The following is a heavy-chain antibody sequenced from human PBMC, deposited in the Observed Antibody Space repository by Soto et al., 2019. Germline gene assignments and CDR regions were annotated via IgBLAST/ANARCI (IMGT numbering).Heavy chain of an antibody. V-gene: IGHV1-3*01. CDR3: AATIIAVGGSGYYGLDV. CDR1: GYTFTSYG. CDR2: INAANGNT. J-gene: IGHJ6*02. Sequence: ASVKVSCKASGYTFTSYGISWVRQAPGQRLEWMGWINAANGNTKYSQKFQGRVTITTDTSASTACMELSSLRSEDTAVYYCAATIIAVGGSGYYGLDVWGQGTTVTVSS. D-gene: IGHD6-19*01.